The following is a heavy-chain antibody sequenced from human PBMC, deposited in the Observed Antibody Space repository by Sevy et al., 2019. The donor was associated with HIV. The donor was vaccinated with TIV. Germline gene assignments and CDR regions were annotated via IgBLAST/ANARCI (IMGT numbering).Heavy chain of an antibody. D-gene: IGHD3-22*01. CDR3: ARGGDFNDRSAKRDFDY. Sequence: GGALGLPCAASGFTFSNYGMHWVRQAPGKGLEGVAGIRDDGSNKYYAGSVKGRFTISRDNSKNTLYLQMNSLRVEDTAVYFCARGGDFNDRSAKRDFDYWGQGTLVTVSS. V-gene: IGHV3-33*01. J-gene: IGHJ4*02. CDR2: IRDDGSNK. CDR1: GFTFSNYG.